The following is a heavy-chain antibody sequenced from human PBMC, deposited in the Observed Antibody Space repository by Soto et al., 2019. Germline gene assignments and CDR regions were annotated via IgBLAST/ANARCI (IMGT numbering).Heavy chain of an antibody. J-gene: IGHJ3*02. CDR2: ISWNSGSI. CDR1: GFTFDDYA. CDR3: AKGTAAGTDI. Sequence: EVQLVESGGGLVQPGRSLRLSCAASGFTFDDYAMHWVRQAPGKGLEWVSGISWNSGSIGYADSVKGRFTISRDNAKNSLYLQMSSLRAEDTALYYCAKGTAAGTDIWGQGTMVTVSS. D-gene: IGHD6-13*01. V-gene: IGHV3-9*01.